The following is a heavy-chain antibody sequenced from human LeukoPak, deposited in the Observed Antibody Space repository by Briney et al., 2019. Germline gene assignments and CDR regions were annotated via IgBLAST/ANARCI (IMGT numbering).Heavy chain of an antibody. V-gene: IGHV4-59*01. D-gene: IGHD3-22*01. J-gene: IGHJ4*02. Sequence: KASETLSLTCTVSGGSISSYYWSWLRQPPGKGLEWIGYIYYSGSTNYNPSLKSRVTISVDTSKNQFSLKLSSVTAADTAVYYCARAVVVITPCFDWWGQGTLVTVSS. CDR1: GGSISSYY. CDR3: ARAVVVITPCFDW. CDR2: IYYSGST.